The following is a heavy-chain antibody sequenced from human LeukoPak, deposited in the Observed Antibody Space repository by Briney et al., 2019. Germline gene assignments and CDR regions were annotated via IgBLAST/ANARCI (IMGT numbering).Heavy chain of an antibody. CDR2: IKYDGSEK. D-gene: IGHD4-23*01. J-gene: IGHJ4*02. Sequence: GGSLRLSCAVPGITFSDRRMTWVRQAPGKGLEWVANIKYDGSEKYYVESVKGRFTISRDNAKNSLFLQMNSLRVEGTAVYYCARDVNGGYFDYWGQGTLVTVSS. CDR3: ARDVNGGYFDY. V-gene: IGHV3-7*01. CDR1: GITFSDRR.